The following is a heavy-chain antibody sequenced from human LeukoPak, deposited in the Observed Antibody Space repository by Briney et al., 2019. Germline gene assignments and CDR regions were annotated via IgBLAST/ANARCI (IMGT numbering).Heavy chain of an antibody. J-gene: IGHJ3*02. CDR1: GGSISSGSYY. V-gene: IGHV4-61*02. CDR3: ARVPTPHSLVVPAALYDAFDI. CDR2: IYTSGST. Sequence: SETLSLTCTVSGGSISSGSYYWSWIRQPAGKGLEWIGRIYTSGSTNYNPSLKSRVTISVDTSKNQFSLKLSSVTAADTAVCYCARVPTPHSLVVPAALYDAFDIWGQGTMVTVSS. D-gene: IGHD2-2*01.